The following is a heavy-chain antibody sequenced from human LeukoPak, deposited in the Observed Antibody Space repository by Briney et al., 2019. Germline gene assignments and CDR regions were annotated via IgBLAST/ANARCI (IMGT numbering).Heavy chain of an antibody. CDR2: IYHSGST. CDR3: AREERSSGWENWFDP. J-gene: IGHJ5*02. CDR1: GDSIRSSYYY. Sequence: PSETLSLTCTVSGDSIRSSYYYWGWIRQPPGKGLEWIGSIYHSGSTYYNPSLKSRVTISVDTSKNQFSLKLSSVTAADTAVYYCAREERSSGWENWFDPWGQGTLVSVSS. V-gene: IGHV4-39*07. D-gene: IGHD6-19*01.